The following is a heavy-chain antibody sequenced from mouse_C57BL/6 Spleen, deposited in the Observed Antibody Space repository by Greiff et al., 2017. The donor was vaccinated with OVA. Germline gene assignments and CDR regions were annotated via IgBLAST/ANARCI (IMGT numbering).Heavy chain of an antibody. Sequence: VQLQQSGAELVRPGASVKLSCTASGFTIKDDYMHWVKQRPEQGLEWIGWIDPENGDTEYASKFQGKATITADTSSNTAYLQLSSLTSEDTAVYYCTSYGSSYPYWGQGTLVTVSA. V-gene: IGHV14-4*01. D-gene: IGHD1-1*01. J-gene: IGHJ3*01. CDR3: TSYGSSYPY. CDR1: GFTIKDDY. CDR2: IDPENGDT.